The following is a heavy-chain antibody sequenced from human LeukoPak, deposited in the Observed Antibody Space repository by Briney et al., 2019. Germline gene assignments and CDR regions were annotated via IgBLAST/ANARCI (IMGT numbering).Heavy chain of an antibody. CDR3: ARNLVRGSNTYRSRMDV. V-gene: IGHV4-34*01. CDR1: GGSFSGYY. CDR2: INHSGST. D-gene: IGHD3-10*02. J-gene: IGHJ6*01. Sequence: SETLSLTCAVYGGSFSGYYWSWLRQPPGKGLEWFGEINHSGSTNYNPSLKSRVTISVDTSHNQYSLKLSSVAAADTAVYYCARNLVRGSNTYRSRMDVWGQGTKV.